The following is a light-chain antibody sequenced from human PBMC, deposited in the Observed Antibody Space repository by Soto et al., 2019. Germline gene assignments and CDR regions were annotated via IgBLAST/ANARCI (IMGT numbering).Light chain of an antibody. CDR1: QSVSSSY. CDR3: QQYGSSRT. CDR2: AAS. J-gene: IGKJ1*01. Sequence: EIVLTQSPGTRSLSPGERATLSCRASQSVSSSYLAWYQQKPGQAPRLLIYAASSRATGIPDRFSGSGSGTDFTLTISRLEPEDFAVYYCQQYGSSRTFGQGTKVEIK. V-gene: IGKV3-20*01.